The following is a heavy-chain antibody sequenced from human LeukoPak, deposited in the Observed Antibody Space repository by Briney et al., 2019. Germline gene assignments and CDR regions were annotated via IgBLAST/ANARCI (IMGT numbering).Heavy chain of an antibody. J-gene: IGHJ4*02. CDR3: AREGGTVTTFYDY. CDR1: GGSFSGYY. CDR2: INHSGST. D-gene: IGHD4-17*01. V-gene: IGHV4-34*01. Sequence: SETLSLTCAVYGGSFSGYYWSWIRQPPGKGLEWIGEINHSGSTNYNPSLKSRVTISVDTSKNQFSLKLSSVTAADTAVYYCAREGGTVTTFYDYWGQGTLVTVSS.